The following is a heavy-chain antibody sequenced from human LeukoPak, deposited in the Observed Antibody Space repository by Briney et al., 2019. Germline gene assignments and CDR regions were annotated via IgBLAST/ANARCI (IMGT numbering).Heavy chain of an antibody. CDR2: IIPIFGTA. D-gene: IGHD6-13*01. V-gene: IGHV1-69*13. J-gene: IGHJ5*02. Sequence: ASVNVSCKASGGTFSSYAISWVRQAPGQGLEWMGGIIPIFGTANYAQKFQGRVTITADESTSTAYMELSSLRSEDTAVYYCARDGSAAGIDWFDPWGQGTLVTVSS. CDR3: ARDGSAAGIDWFDP. CDR1: GGTFSSYA.